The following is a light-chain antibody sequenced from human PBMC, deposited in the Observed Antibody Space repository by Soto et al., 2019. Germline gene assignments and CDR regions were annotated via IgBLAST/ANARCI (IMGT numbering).Light chain of an antibody. CDR2: DVT. Sequence: QSVLTQPRSVSGSPGQSVTISCTGTSSDVGGYNYVSWYQQHPGKAPTLMIYDVTERPSGVPDRFSGSKSGNTASLTISGLQADDEADYYCCSYAGTYTYVFGTGTKLTVL. CDR3: CSYAGTYTYV. J-gene: IGLJ1*01. V-gene: IGLV2-11*01. CDR1: SSDVGGYNY.